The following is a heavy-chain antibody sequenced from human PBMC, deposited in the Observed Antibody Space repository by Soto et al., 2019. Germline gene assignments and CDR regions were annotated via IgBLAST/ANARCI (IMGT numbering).Heavy chain of an antibody. Sequence: QVQLVESGGGLVKPGGSLRLSCAASGFTFSDYYMSWIRQAPGKGLEWVSYISSSSSYTNYEDSVKGRFTISRDNAKNSLYREMGSRRGEGPAVYYCAGGGRWELLWGGDYWGQGTLVTVSS. J-gene: IGHJ4*02. CDR1: GFTFSDYY. V-gene: IGHV3-11*06. CDR2: ISSSSSYT. CDR3: AGGGRWELLWGGDY. D-gene: IGHD1-26*01.